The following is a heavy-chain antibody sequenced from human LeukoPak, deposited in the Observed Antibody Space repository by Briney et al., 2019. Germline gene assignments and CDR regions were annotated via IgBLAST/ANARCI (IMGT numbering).Heavy chain of an antibody. CDR2: ISSSSSTI. V-gene: IGHV3-48*04. Sequence: PGGSLRLSCAASGFTFSSYSMNWVRPAPGRGLEWVSYISSSSSTIYYADSVKGRFTISRDNAKNSLYLQMNSLRAEDTAVYYCARVDEVVPAATGYYYMDVWGKGTTVTVSS. CDR3: ARVDEVVPAATGYYYMDV. D-gene: IGHD2-2*01. J-gene: IGHJ6*03. CDR1: GFTFSSYS.